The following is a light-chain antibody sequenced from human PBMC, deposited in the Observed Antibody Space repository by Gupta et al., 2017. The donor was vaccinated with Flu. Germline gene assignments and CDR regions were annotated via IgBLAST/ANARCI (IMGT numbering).Light chain of an antibody. CDR1: NSKIGSNY. CDR2: KSH. V-gene: IGLV1-47*01. CDR3: QASEDNFNGVV. J-gene: IGLJ2*01. Sequence: QSVFTQPPSASGTPGQRVTITCSEDNSKIGSNYVYWYQQLPGQAPKLIIYKSHQRPSGVPDRFSGSKSGTSASLTISGLQSEDEADYYCQASEDNFNGVVFGGGTRLTVL.